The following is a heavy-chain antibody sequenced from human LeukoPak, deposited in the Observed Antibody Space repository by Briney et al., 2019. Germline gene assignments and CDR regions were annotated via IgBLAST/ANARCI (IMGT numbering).Heavy chain of an antibody. D-gene: IGHD3-22*01. V-gene: IGHV3-21*01. CDR3: ARIDYYDSSGATAGYYYMDV. CDR1: GFTFDDYG. CDR2: IGSTLGHI. Sequence: GGSLRLSCAASGFTFDDYGMSWVRQAPGKGLEWVSSIGSTLGHIYYADSVKGRFTISRDNAKNSLYLQMNSLRAEDTAVYYCARIDYYDSSGATAGYYYMDVWGKGTTVTVSS. J-gene: IGHJ6*03.